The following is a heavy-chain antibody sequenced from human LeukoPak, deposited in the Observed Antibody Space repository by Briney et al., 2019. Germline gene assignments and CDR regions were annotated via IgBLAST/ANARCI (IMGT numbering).Heavy chain of an antibody. J-gene: IGHJ4*02. CDR2: IYSGGST. D-gene: IGHD3-22*01. CDR1: GFTVSSNY. CDR3: ARGSDYYDSSGYVFDY. Sequence: GGSLRLSCAASGFTVSSNYMSWVRQAPGKGLEWVSVIYSGGSTYYADSVKGRFTISRDNSKNTLYLQMNSLRAEDTAVYYCARGSDYYDSSGYVFDYWGRGTLVTVSS. V-gene: IGHV3-66*01.